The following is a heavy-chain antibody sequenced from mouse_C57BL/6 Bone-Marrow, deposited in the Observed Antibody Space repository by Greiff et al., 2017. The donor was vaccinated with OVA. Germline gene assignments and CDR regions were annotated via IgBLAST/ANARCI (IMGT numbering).Heavy chain of an antibody. V-gene: IGHV14-2*01. J-gene: IGHJ4*01. D-gene: IGHD1-1*01. Sequence: VQLQQPGAELVKPGASVKLSCKASGYTFTSYWMHWVKQRPGRGLEWIGRIDPEDGETKYAPKFQGKATITADTSSNTAYLQLSSLTSEDTAVYYCARAYITTVVATRAMDYWGQGTSVTVSA. CDR1: GYTFTSYW. CDR2: IDPEDGET. CDR3: ARAYITTVVATRAMDY.